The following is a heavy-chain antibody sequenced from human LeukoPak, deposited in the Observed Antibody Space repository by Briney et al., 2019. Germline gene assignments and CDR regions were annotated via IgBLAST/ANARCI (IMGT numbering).Heavy chain of an antibody. CDR2: IYSGGST. V-gene: IGHV3-53*01. D-gene: IGHD1-26*01. J-gene: IGHJ4*02. CDR1: GFTVSSNY. Sequence: PGGSLRLSCAASGFTVSSNYMSWVRQAPGKGLEWVSVIYSGGSTYYADSVKGRFTIPRDNSKNTLYLQMNSLRAEDTAVYYCARDVSGRGDFDYWGQGTLVTVSS. CDR3: ARDVSGRGDFDY.